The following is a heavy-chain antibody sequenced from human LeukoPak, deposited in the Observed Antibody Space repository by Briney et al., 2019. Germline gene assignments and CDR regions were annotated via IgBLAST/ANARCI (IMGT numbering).Heavy chain of an antibody. CDR3: ARDSNYDILTGYYISAFDI. Sequence: PSETLSLTCTVSGGSISSYYWSWIRQPAGRGLEWIGRFSTSGSTNYNPSLKSRVSMSVATSNNQFSLKLSSVTAADTAVYYCARDSNYDILTGYYISAFDIWGQGTMVTVSS. CDR1: GGSISSYY. D-gene: IGHD3-9*01. J-gene: IGHJ3*02. V-gene: IGHV4-4*07. CDR2: FSTSGST.